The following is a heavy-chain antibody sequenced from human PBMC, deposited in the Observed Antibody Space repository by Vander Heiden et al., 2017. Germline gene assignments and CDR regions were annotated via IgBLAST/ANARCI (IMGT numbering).Heavy chain of an antibody. V-gene: IGHV1-69*01. CDR1: GGTFSYYA. CDR3: ARNYSSGWSNAAFDI. J-gene: IGHJ3*02. CDR2: IIPMSGAP. Sequence: QGHLVQSGAAVKKPGSSVKVSCKASGGTFSYYAISWLRQAPGQGLEWMGGIIPMSGAPNYAQKFQDRVTITADESTSTAYMELSGLTSEDSAVYYCARNYSSGWSNAAFDIWGQGTVVTVSS. D-gene: IGHD6-19*01.